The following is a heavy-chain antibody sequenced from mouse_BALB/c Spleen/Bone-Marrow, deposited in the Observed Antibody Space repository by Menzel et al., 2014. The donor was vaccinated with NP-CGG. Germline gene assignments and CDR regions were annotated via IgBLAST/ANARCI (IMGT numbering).Heavy chain of an antibody. Sequence: VKLVESGPGLVAPSQSLSITCTVSGFSLTSFGVHWVRQSPGKGLEWLGVIWAGGSTNYYSALMSRLSISKDNSKSXVFLKMNSLQTDDTAMYYCARDRYYYGSPYWYFDVWGAGTTVTVSS. D-gene: IGHD1-1*01. CDR3: ARDRYYYGSPYWYFDV. J-gene: IGHJ1*01. CDR2: IWAGGST. V-gene: IGHV2-9*02. CDR1: GFSLTSFG.